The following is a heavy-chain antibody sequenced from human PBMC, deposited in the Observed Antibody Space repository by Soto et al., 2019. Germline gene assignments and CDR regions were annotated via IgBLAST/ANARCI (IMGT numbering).Heavy chain of an antibody. D-gene: IGHD6-13*01. CDR1: GFSLSASGVG. CDR2: IYWDDDK. CDR3: AHRRIAMTQNWFDP. J-gene: IGHJ5*02. V-gene: IGHV2-5*02. Sequence: QITLKESGPTLVKPTQTLTLTCTFSGFSLSASGVGVGWLRQPPGKALEWLALIYWDDDKRYSPSLKSRLTITKDTSKKQVVLTMTNMDPADTATYYCAHRRIAMTQNWFDPWGQGTLVTVSS.